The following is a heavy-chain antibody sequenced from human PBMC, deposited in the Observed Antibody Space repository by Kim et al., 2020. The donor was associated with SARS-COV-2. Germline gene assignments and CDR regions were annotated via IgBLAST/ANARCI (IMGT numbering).Heavy chain of an antibody. CDR2: IYPGDSDT. CDR3: ARRLTVPGTHYFDY. D-gene: IGHD1-1*01. CDR1: GYNFNNYW. J-gene: IGHJ4*02. Sequence: GESLKISCKGSGYNFNNYWIAWVRQMPGKGLEWMGIIYPGDSDTRHSPSFQGQVTISADKSISTAYLQWSSLKASDTAMYYCARRLTVPGTHYFDYWGQGTLVTVSS. V-gene: IGHV5-51*01.